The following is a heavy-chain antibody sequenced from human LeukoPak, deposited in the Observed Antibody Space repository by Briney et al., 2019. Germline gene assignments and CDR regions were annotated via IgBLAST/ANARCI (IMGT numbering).Heavy chain of an antibody. V-gene: IGHV3-74*03. Sequence: GGALRLSCAASGFTFSLFWMHWVRQAPGEGLVWVSRINNDGRNRMYADSVKGRFTISRDNARNTLYLQMNSLRDDDTAVYYCARDYNSRPDYWGQATLVTVSS. CDR1: GFTFSLFW. CDR3: ARDYNSRPDY. D-gene: IGHD2/OR15-2a*01. CDR2: INNDGRNR. J-gene: IGHJ4*02.